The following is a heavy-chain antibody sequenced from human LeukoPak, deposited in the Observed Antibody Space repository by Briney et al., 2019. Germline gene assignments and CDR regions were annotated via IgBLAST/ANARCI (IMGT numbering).Heavy chain of an antibody. CDR2: FDPEDGET. V-gene: IGHV1-24*01. CDR3: GTRRHEGEWLLYYYGMDV. D-gene: IGHD3-3*01. CDR1: GYTLTELS. Sequence: ASVKVSCKVSGYTLTELSMHWVRQAPGKGLECMGGFDPEDGETIYAQKFQGRVTMTEDTSTDTAYMELSSLRSEDTAVYYCGTRRHEGEWLLYYYGMDVWGQGTTVTVSS. J-gene: IGHJ6*02.